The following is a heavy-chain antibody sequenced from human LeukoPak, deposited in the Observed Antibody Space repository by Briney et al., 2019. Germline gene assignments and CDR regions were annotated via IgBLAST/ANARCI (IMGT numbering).Heavy chain of an antibody. CDR1: GLTFSSYA. CDR3: AKGQVEWLLSPWDLDL. CDR2: ITSRGGDT. V-gene: IGHV3-23*01. Sequence: GGSLRLSCAVSGLTFSSYAMSWVRQAPGKGLEWVSGITSRGGDTYYADSVKGRFTISRDNLKDTLYLQMNSLRAEDTAVYYCAKGQVEWLLSPWDLDLWGQGTRVAVSS. D-gene: IGHD3-3*01. J-gene: IGHJ5*02.